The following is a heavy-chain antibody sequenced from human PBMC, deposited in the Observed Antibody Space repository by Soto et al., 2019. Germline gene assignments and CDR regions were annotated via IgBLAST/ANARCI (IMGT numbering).Heavy chain of an antibody. CDR3: MRGDSPRDSSGYPYYSDP. Sequence: ASVKVSCKTSGYVFTGYYLHWVRQAPGQGLEWMGWINCRSGGTTYTQKFQGRVTLTMDTSTSTAYMELSSLISDDTALYYCMRGDSPRDSSGYPYYSDPWGQGTLVTVYS. J-gene: IGHJ5*02. CDR1: GYVFTGYY. D-gene: IGHD3-22*01. V-gene: IGHV1-2*02. CDR2: INCRSGGT.